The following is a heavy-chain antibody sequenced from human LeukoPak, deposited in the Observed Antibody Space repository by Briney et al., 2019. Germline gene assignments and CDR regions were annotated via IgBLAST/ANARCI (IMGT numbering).Heavy chain of an antibody. Sequence: SETLSLTCNVSGDYITTTNYYWACIRQPPGKGLEWIARVFYSGTTYYNPSLTRRVISSMETSTKQISLRLTSVTATDTAIYYCARRSRLYKHQTTGYHDSWGQGTLVTVSS. CDR1: GDYITTTNYY. V-gene: IGHV4-39*01. J-gene: IGHJ4*02. CDR3: ARRSRLYKHQTTGYHDS. CDR2: VFYSGTT. D-gene: IGHD3-9*01.